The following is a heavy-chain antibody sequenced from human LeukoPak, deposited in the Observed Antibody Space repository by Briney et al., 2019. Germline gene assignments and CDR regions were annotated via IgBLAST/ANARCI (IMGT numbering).Heavy chain of an antibody. CDR1: GYTFTTYA. Sequence: ASVKVSCKASGYTFTTYAISWVRQAPGQGLEWMGWNGTYNGNPDYAQNLQGRVTMTTDTSTSTAYMELRNLKSDDTAVYYCAREDPGGAFDVWGRGTMVTVSS. J-gene: IGHJ3*01. CDR3: AREDPGGAFDV. CDR2: NGTYNGNP. V-gene: IGHV1-18*01. D-gene: IGHD3-16*01.